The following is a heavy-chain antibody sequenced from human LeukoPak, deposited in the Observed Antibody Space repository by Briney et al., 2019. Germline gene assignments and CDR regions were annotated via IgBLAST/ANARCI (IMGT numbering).Heavy chain of an antibody. Sequence: GGSLRLSCAASGFTFSTYSMNWVRQAPGKGLEWVSSISGSTKYTFHAGSVKGRFSISRDNAKNSLFLQMSSLRAEDTAVYYCVRGNSSGWSIGQFDYWGQGALVTVSS. CDR2: ISGSTKYT. D-gene: IGHD6-19*01. J-gene: IGHJ4*02. CDR1: GFTFSTYS. CDR3: VRGNSSGWSIGQFDY. V-gene: IGHV3-21*01.